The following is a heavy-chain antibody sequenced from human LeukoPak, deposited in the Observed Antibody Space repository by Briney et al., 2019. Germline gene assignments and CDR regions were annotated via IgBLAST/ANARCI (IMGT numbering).Heavy chain of an antibody. CDR3: ARGRGQVVFDY. J-gene: IGHJ4*02. V-gene: IGHV4-31*03. Sequence: SQTLSLTCTVSGGSIASGGNFWTWIRQHPGEGLEWIGYISHSGSPYYNPSLKSRVIISLDTSKNQFSLQLTSVTAADTAVYYCARGRGQVVFDYWGQGTLVTVSS. CDR2: ISHSGSP. CDR1: GGSIASGGNF. D-gene: IGHD3-10*01.